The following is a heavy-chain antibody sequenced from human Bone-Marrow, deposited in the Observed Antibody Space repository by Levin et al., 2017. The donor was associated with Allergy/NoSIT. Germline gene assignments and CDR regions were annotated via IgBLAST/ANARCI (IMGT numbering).Heavy chain of an antibody. Sequence: GESLKISCAASEFTVRTNYMSWVRQASGKGLEWVSVIYGGNSTYYADSVKGRFTVSRDTSHNTVYLQMRSLSAEDTGVYYCATARIPTPGYFDYWGQGVLVTVSS. J-gene: IGHJ4*02. D-gene: IGHD2-15*01. CDR2: IYGGNST. V-gene: IGHV3-53*01. CDR3: ATARIPTPGYFDY. CDR1: EFTVRTNY.